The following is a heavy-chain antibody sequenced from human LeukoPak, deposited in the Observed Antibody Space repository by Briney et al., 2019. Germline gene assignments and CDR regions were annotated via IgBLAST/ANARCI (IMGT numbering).Heavy chain of an antibody. V-gene: IGHV3-23*01. CDR1: GFTFSDYY. D-gene: IGHD4-17*01. CDR2: ISGSGGST. J-gene: IGHJ4*02. CDR3: AKEYGDYNGGYFDY. Sequence: GGSLRLPCAASGFTFSDYYMSWVRQAPGKGLEWVSAISGSGGSTYYADSVKGRFTISRDNSKNTLYLQMNSLRAEDTAVYYCAKEYGDYNGGYFDYWGQGTLVTVSS.